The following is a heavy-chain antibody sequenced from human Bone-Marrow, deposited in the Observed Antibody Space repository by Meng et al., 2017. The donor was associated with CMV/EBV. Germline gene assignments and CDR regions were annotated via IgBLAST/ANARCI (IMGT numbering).Heavy chain of an antibody. Sequence: GESQKISCAASGFTVNNNCMSWVRQAPGKGLEWVSTLYSGGSTYYADSVKGQFTISRDNSKNTLYLQMNSLRAEDTAVYYCARHRSGGDSEFDYWGQGALVTVSS. CDR2: LYSGGST. CDR3: ARHRSGGDSEFDY. V-gene: IGHV3-66*04. CDR1: GFTVNNNC. D-gene: IGHD1-26*01. J-gene: IGHJ4*02.